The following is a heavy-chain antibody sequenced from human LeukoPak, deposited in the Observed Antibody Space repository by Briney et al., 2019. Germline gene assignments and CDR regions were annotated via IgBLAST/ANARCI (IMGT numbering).Heavy chain of an antibody. Sequence: SDTLSLTCGASDGSLDIYYWMFVRQPPGKGLEWIGSIAHGGRPYYNPSLKSRVTISVDTSKNQFSLKLSSVTAADTAVYYCARGRYDSYYYYYYMDVWGKGTTVTISS. D-gene: IGHD1-1*01. V-gene: IGHV4-59*07. CDR3: ARGRYDSYYYYYYMDV. J-gene: IGHJ6*03. CDR2: IAHGGRP. CDR1: DGSLDIYY.